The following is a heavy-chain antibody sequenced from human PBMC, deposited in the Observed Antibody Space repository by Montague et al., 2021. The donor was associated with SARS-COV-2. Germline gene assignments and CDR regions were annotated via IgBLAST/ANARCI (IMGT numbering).Heavy chain of an antibody. CDR3: ARAHNTCFIANCVNYFDF. CDR2: VHYTGSS. Sequence: SETLSLTCEVSGDSISSYYWSWIRQSPGKGLEWIGCVHYTGSSKYTPSLKTRVTLSLDTPKNHFSLKLRSVTAADTAIYYCARAHNTCFIANCVNYFDFWGLGALVTVSS. CDR1: GDSISSYY. V-gene: IGHV4-59*01. D-gene: IGHD1-1*01. J-gene: IGHJ4*02.